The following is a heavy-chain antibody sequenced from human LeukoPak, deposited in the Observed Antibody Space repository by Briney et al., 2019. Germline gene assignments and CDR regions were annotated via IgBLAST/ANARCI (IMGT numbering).Heavy chain of an antibody. J-gene: IGHJ4*02. Sequence: GGSLRLSCAASGFTFSDAWMNWVRQAPGKGLECVGRIKSKTDGGTTDYAAPVKGRFSISRDDSKNTLYLQMNGLKTEDTAVYYCTTKGPYYGSGSYYRGLDYWGQGTLVTVSS. CDR3: TTKGPYYGSGSYYRGLDY. CDR2: IKSKTDGGTT. V-gene: IGHV3-15*01. CDR1: GFTFSDAW. D-gene: IGHD3-10*01.